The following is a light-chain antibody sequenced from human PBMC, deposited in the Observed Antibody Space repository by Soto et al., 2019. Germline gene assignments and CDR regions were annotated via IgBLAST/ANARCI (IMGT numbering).Light chain of an antibody. V-gene: IGKV1-39*01. CDR3: QQSYTAVFT. Sequence: DIRMTQSPSSLSASIGDRVTITCRASQNIRNYLNWYQQKPGKVPNLLIYGASSLQSGVPSRFSGSGSETDFTLTINNLQPEDFATYYCQQSYTAVFTFGPGTKVDIK. CDR2: GAS. J-gene: IGKJ3*01. CDR1: QNIRNY.